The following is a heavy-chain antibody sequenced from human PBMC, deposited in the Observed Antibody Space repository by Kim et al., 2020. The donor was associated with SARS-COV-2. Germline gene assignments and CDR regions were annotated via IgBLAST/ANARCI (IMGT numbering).Heavy chain of an antibody. Sequence: QRLQGRVTMTTDTSTSTAYMELRSLRSDDTAVYYCARGGREAWWGKFDPWGQGTLVTVSS. CDR3: ARGGREAWWGKFDP. D-gene: IGHD2-15*01. J-gene: IGHJ5*02. V-gene: IGHV1-18*01.